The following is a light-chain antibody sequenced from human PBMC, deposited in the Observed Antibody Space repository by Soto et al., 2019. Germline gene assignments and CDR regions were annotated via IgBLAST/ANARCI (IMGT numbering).Light chain of an antibody. CDR2: LEGSGSY. Sequence: QPVLTQSSSASASLGSSVKLTCTLSSGHSSYIIAWHQQQPGKAPRYLMKLEGSGSYNKGSGVPDRFSGSSSGADRYLTISNLQFEDEADYYCETGDNKGVFGGGTKLTVL. V-gene: IGLV4-60*02. CDR3: ETGDNKGV. CDR1: SGHSSYI. J-gene: IGLJ3*02.